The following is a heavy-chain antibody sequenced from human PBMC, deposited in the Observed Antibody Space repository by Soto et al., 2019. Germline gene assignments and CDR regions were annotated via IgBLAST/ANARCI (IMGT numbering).Heavy chain of an antibody. CDR3: AHLKPPLRYFDWDYYMDV. Sequence: SGPTLVNPPQTLTLTCTFSGFSLSTSGVGVGWIRQPPGKALEWLALIYWDDDKRYSPSLKSRLTITKDTSKNQVVLTMTNIDPVDTAIYYCAHLKPPLRYFDWDYYMDVWGKGTTVTVSS. V-gene: IGHV2-5*02. D-gene: IGHD3-9*01. J-gene: IGHJ6*03. CDR2: IYWDDDK. CDR1: GFSLSTSGVG.